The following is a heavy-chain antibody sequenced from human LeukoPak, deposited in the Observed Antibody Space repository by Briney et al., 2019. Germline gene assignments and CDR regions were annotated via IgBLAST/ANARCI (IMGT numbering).Heavy chain of an antibody. CDR1: GYSFTSYW. V-gene: IGHV5-51*01. D-gene: IGHD5-12*01. Sequence: PGESLKISCKGSGYSFTSYWIGWGRQMPGKGLEWMGIIYPGDSDTRYSPSFQGQVTISADKSISTAYLQWSSLKASDTAMYYCARRKSVATGPEWFDPWGQGTLVTVSS. CDR3: ARRKSVATGPEWFDP. CDR2: IYPGDSDT. J-gene: IGHJ5*02.